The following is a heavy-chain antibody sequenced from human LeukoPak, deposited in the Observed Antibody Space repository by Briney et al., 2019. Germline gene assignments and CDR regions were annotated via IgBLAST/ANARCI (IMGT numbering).Heavy chain of an antibody. J-gene: IGHJ4*02. Sequence: ASVKVSCKASGYAFTSYAMHWVRQAPGQRLEWMGWINAGNGNTKYSQKFQGRVTITRDTSASTAYMELSSLRSEDTAVYYCASGGVWFGEYFFGYWGQGTLVTVSS. CDR3: ASGGVWFGEYFFGY. CDR2: INAGNGNT. D-gene: IGHD3-10*01. CDR1: GYAFTSYA. V-gene: IGHV1-3*01.